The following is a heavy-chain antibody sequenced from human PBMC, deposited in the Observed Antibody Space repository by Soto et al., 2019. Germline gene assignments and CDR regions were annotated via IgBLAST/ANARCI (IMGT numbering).Heavy chain of an antibody. CDR1: GFIFGNHA. J-gene: IGHJ4*02. D-gene: IGHD6-13*01. Sequence: GGSLRLSCAASGFIFGNHAMSWVRQVPGKGLEWVSGISAGGNLIYYADSVRGRFTMSRDNSKNMLYLQMNSLRAEDTAVYFCAKRQGIGAAAKNFDFWGQGARVTVSS. CDR2: ISAGGNLI. V-gene: IGHV3-23*01. CDR3: AKRQGIGAAAKNFDF.